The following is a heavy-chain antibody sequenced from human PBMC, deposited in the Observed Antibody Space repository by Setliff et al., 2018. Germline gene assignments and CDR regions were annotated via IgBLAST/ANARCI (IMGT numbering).Heavy chain of an antibody. V-gene: IGHV4-38-2*01. J-gene: IGHJ5*02. CDR1: GYSISSGYY. Sequence: KSSETLSLTCGVSGYSISSGYYWGWIRQPPGKGLEWIGSIYRTGTTHYNPSLKSRVTMSVDTSKNQFSLKLSSVTAADTAVYYCALNPSWFGELFAWFDPWGQGTLVTVSS. CDR3: ALNPSWFGELFAWFDP. CDR2: IYRTGTT. D-gene: IGHD3-10*01.